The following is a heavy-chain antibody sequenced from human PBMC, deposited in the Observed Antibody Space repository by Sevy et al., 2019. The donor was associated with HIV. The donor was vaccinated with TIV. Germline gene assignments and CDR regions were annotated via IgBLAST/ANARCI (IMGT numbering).Heavy chain of an antibody. Sequence: GGSLRLSCAASGFTFSNYAMSWVRQAPGKGLQWVSVISTSGDNTYYADSVKGRFTISRDNSMNILYLQMSSLSAEDTAVYFCAKDPPNQDYYDSSSSGYFDSWGQGTLVTVSS. CDR3: AKDPPNQDYYDSSSSGYFDS. J-gene: IGHJ4*02. V-gene: IGHV3-23*01. CDR2: ISTSGDNT. CDR1: GFTFSNYA. D-gene: IGHD3-22*01.